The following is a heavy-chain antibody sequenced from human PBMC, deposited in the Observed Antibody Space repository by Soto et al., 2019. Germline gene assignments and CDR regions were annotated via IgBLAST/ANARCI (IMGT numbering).Heavy chain of an antibody. CDR2: IIPIFDAT. J-gene: IGHJ4*02. Sequence: QVQMVQSGAEVKKPGSSARVSCKVSGGTFSRHSISWVRQAPGQGLEWMGGIIPIFDATQYAQKFQGRLTITAYESTTTFYMDLSGLRPEDTARYYCARDLTSVSGSWGQGTLVTVS. V-gene: IGHV1-69*01. CDR3: ARDLTSVSGS. CDR1: GGTFSRHS. D-gene: IGHD6-25*01.